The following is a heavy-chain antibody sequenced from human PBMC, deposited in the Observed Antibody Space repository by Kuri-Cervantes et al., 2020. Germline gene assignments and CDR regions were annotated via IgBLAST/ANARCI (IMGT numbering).Heavy chain of an antibody. V-gene: IGHV4-4*02. D-gene: IGHD3-3*01. CDR3: ARVFGTIFEPFFDY. Sequence: SETLSLTCAASGGSISSSNWWSWVRQPPGKGLEWIGEIYHSGSTNYNPSLKSRVTISVDRSKNQFSLKLSSVTAADTAVYYCARVFGTIFEPFFDYWGRGTLVTVSS. CDR2: IYHSGST. CDR1: GGSISSSNW. J-gene: IGHJ4*02.